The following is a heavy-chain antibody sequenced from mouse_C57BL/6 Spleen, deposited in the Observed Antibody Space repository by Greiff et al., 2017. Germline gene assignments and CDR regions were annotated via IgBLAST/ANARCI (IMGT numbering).Heavy chain of an antibody. CDR3: ARPHYVYGDLDY. D-gene: IGHD1-1*01. V-gene: IGHV5-17*01. Sequence: EVKLVESGGGLVKPGGSLKLSCAASGFTFSDYGMHWVRQAPEKGLEWVAYISSGSSTIYYADTVKGRFIISRDNAKNTLFLQMTSLRSEDTAMYYCARPHYVYGDLDYWGQGTTLTVSS. J-gene: IGHJ2*01. CDR1: GFTFSDYG. CDR2: ISSGSSTI.